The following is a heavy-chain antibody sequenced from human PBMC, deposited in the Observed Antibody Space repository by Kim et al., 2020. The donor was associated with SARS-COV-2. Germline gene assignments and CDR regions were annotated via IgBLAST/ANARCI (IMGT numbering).Heavy chain of an antibody. V-gene: IGHV1-18*01. J-gene: IGHJ4*02. CDR3: ARDRPYYYDSSGYYYYFDY. CDR1: GYTFTSYG. D-gene: IGHD3-22*01. Sequence: ASVKVSCKASGYTFTSYGISWVRQAPGQGLEWMGWISAYNGNTNYAQKLQGRVTMTTDTSTSTAYMELRSLRSDDTAVYYCARDRPYYYDSSGYYYYFDYWGQGTLVTVSS. CDR2: ISAYNGNT.